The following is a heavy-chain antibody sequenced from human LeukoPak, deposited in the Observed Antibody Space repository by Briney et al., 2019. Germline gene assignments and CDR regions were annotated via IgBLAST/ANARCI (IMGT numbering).Heavy chain of an antibody. V-gene: IGHV1-2*02. CDR1: GYIFTGYH. CDR3: ARELLGATWYGMDV. D-gene: IGHD1-26*01. Sequence: GASVKVSCKASGYIFTGYHIHWVRQAPGQGLEWMGWINPNSGVTNYAQEFQGRVTMTRDTSISTAYMELSRLRSGETAVYYCARELLGATWYGMDVWGQGTTVTVSS. J-gene: IGHJ6*02. CDR2: INPNSGVT.